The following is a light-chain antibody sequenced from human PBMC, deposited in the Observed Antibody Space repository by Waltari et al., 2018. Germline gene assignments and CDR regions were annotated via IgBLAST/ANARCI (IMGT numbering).Light chain of an antibody. Sequence: QSALTQPASVSGSPGQSITIPCTGTSSDVGGYNLVFWYQQHPGKAPKLIIYEGNKWPSGVSHRFSGSKSGNTASLTISGLQAEDEADYYCCSFAGSTTWVFGGGTTLTVL. CDR2: EGN. J-gene: IGLJ3*02. CDR3: CSFAGSTTWV. V-gene: IGLV2-23*01. CDR1: SSDVGGYNL.